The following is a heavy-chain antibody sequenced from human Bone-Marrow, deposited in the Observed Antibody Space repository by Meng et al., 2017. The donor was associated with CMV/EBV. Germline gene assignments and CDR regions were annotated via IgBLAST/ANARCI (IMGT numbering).Heavy chain of an antibody. J-gene: IGHJ4*02. CDR3: ARGGKYSSSSEDY. Sequence: AAGSTFTSDYNPWVHQAPGQGLAWMGIINPSGGSTSYAQKSQGRVTMTRDTSTSTVYMELSSLRSEDTAVYYCARGGKYSSSSEDYWGQGILVTVSS. CDR1: GSTFTSDY. V-gene: IGHV1-46*01. D-gene: IGHD6-6*01. CDR2: INPSGGST.